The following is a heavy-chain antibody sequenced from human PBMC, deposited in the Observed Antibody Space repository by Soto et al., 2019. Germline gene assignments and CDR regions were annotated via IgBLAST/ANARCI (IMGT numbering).Heavy chain of an antibody. CDR2: IKSKANNYAT. D-gene: IGHD3-10*01. V-gene: IGHV3-73*01. Sequence: GGSLSLSCAASGFTFGDSAIHWVRQASGKGLEWVGRIKSKANNYATAYAASMRGRFTISRDDSKNTAYLQVNSLKTEDTAVYYCTSPLYFYGSGSNDDYWGQGTLVTVSS. CDR1: GFTFGDSA. CDR3: TSPLYFYGSGSNDDY. J-gene: IGHJ4*02.